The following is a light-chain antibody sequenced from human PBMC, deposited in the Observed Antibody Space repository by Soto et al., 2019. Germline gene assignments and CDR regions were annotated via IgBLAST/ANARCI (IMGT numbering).Light chain of an antibody. CDR2: GAS. CDR1: QSVSSSY. CDR3: QQYDSSLFT. J-gene: IGKJ3*01. Sequence: EIVLTQSPGTLSLSPGERATLSCRASQSVSSSYLAWYQHKPVQAPRLLIYGASSRATGIPDRFSGSGSGTDFTLTISRLEPEDFAVYYCQQYDSSLFTFGPGTKVDIK. V-gene: IGKV3-20*01.